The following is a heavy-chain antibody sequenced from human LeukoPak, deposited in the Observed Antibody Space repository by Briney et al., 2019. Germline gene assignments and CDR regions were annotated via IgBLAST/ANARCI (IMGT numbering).Heavy chain of an antibody. D-gene: IGHD3-3*01. CDR1: GGSISSSSYY. V-gene: IGHV4-39*07. Sequence: SETLSLTCTVSGGSISSSSYYWGWIRQPPGKGLEWIGSIYYSGSTYYNPSLKSRVTISVDTSKNQFSLKLSSVTAADTAVYYCAREAGDFWSGYYSYWGQGTLVTVSS. CDR2: IYYSGST. J-gene: IGHJ4*02. CDR3: AREAGDFWSGYYSY.